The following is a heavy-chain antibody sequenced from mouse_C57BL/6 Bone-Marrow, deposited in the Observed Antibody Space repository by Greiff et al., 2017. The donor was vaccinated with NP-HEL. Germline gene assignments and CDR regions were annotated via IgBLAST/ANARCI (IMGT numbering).Heavy chain of an antibody. D-gene: IGHD2-4*01. J-gene: IGHJ1*03. CDR2: ISYDGSN. CDR3: ASDDYFYFDV. V-gene: IGHV3-6*01. Sequence: ESGPGLVKPSQSLSLTCSVTGYSITSGYYWNWIRQFPGNKLEWMGYISYDGSNNYNPSLKNRISITRDTSKNQFFLKLNSVTTEDTATYYCASDDYFYFDVWGTGTTVTVSS. CDR1: GYSITSGYY.